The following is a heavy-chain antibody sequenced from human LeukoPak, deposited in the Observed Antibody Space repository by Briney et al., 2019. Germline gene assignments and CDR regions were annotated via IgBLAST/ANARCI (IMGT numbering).Heavy chain of an antibody. D-gene: IGHD3-22*01. CDR3: AKIPRVHYYDGSGCPRSFDA. CDR1: GFAFSSYA. V-gene: IGHV3-23*01. CDR2: ISGSGVDT. Sequence: GGSLRLSRAASGFAFSSYATSWVRQAPGEGLEWVSGISGSGVDTLYADSVKGRFTISRDNSRNTIYLQMNSLRAEETAVYYSAKIPRVHYYDGSGCPRSFDAWGQGTLVTVSS. J-gene: IGHJ5*02.